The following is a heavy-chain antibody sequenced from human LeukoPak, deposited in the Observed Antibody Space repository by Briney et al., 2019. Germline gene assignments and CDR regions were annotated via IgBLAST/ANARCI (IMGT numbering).Heavy chain of an antibody. CDR2: IYYNDNT. V-gene: IGHV4-39*07. CDR1: GGSISSSYF. J-gene: IGHJ4*02. D-gene: IGHD6-19*01. CDR3: ARDSLRTGYSSGWYWGHHYYFDY. Sequence: SETLSLTCTVSGGSISSSYFWGWIRQPPGKGLEWIGSIYYNDNTYYNPSLKSGVTISLDTSKNQFSLQLNSVTPEDTAVYYCARDSLRTGYSSGWYWGHHYYFDYWGQGTLVTVSS.